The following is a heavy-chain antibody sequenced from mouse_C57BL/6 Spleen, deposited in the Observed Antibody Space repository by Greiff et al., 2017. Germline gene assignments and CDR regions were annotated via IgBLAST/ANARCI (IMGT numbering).Heavy chain of an antibody. CDR3: TRGYGRAGDY. Sequence: EVQLQQSGAELVRPGASVKLSCTASGFNIKDDYMHWVKQRPEQGLEWIGWIDPENGDTEYASKFQGKATITADTSSNTAYLQRSSLTSEDTAVYYCTRGYGRAGDYWGQGTTLTVSS. CDR2: IDPENGDT. CDR1: GFNIKDDY. V-gene: IGHV14-4*01. J-gene: IGHJ2*01. D-gene: IGHD1-1*01.